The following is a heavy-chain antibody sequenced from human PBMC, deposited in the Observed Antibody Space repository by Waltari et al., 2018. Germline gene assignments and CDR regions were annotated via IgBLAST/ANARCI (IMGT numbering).Heavy chain of an antibody. D-gene: IGHD6-19*01. V-gene: IGHV3-53*01. CDR1: GFTVRPNF. CDR2: IYSGGNT. CDR3: AKQSPSYTRGWYPLES. Sequence: EVQLVESGGNLIQPGGSLRLSCAASGFTVRPNFLRWVRQAPGKGLEWVSIIYSGGNTYYAGSVKGRFTISRDNYKNRVYLEMNSLRAEDTAVYYCAKQSPSYTRGWYPLESWGPGTLVTVSP. J-gene: IGHJ4*02.